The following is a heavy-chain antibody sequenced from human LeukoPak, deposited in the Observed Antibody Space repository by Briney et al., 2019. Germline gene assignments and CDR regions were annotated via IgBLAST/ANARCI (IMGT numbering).Heavy chain of an antibody. CDR3: ARAPYGDYRYFDY. Sequence: SGTLSLTCAVSGGSISSSNWWSWVRQPPGKGLEWIGEIYHSGSTNYNPSLKSRVTISVDKSKNQFSLNLSSVTSADTAVYYCARAPYGDYRYFDYWGRGTLVTVSS. J-gene: IGHJ4*02. D-gene: IGHD4-17*01. CDR1: GGSISSSNW. CDR2: IYHSGST. V-gene: IGHV4-4*02.